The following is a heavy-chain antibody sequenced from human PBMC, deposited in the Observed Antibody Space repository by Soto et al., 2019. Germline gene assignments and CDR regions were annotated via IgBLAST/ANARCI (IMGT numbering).Heavy chain of an antibody. D-gene: IGHD3-10*01. CDR1: GFTFSSYA. CDR2: ISASGGST. CDR3: AKDMRGPGSYYIYGMDV. Sequence: EVQLVESGGGLVQPGGSLRLSCAASGFTFSSYAMSWVRQAPGKGLEWVSTISASGGSTYHADSVKGRFTISRDNSKNXXYLQMNSLRDEDTAAYSCAKDMRGPGSYYIYGMDVWGQGTTVTVS. J-gene: IGHJ6*02. V-gene: IGHV3-23*04.